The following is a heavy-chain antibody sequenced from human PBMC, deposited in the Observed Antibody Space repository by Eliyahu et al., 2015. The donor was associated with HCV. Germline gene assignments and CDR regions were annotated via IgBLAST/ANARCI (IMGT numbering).Heavy chain of an antibody. CDR2: VSGSGGST. CDR1: GFXFSSYA. CDR3: AKCRGSPWYFDL. J-gene: IGHJ2*01. D-gene: IGHD3-10*01. V-gene: IGHV3-23*01. Sequence: EVQLLESGGGLVQPGGSLRLSCAASGFXFSSYAMSWARQAPGKGLGWVSTVSGSGGSTYYADSVKGRFTISRDNSKNTLYLQMNSLRAEDTAVYYCAKCRGSPWYFDLWGRGTLVTVSS.